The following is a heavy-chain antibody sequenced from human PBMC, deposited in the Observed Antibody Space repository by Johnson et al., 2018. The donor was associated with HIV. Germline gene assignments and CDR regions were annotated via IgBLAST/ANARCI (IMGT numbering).Heavy chain of an antibody. Sequence: QVQLVESGGGVVQPGRSLRLSCAASGFTFSSYAMHWVRQALGKGLEWVAVISYDGSNKYYADSVKGRFTISRDNSKNTLYLQMNSLRAEDTAVYYCARGIAVSNWVDIWGQGTMVTVSS. CDR3: ARGIAVSNWVDI. CDR2: ISYDGSNK. D-gene: IGHD6-19*01. J-gene: IGHJ3*02. CDR1: GFTFSSYA. V-gene: IGHV3-30*04.